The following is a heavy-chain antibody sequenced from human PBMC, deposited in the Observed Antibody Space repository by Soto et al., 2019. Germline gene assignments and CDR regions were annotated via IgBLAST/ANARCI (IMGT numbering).Heavy chain of an antibody. CDR3: AKDIVVVRGYGMDV. D-gene: IGHD2-15*01. CDR2: IIPIFGTA. J-gene: IGHJ6*02. CDR1: GGTFSSYA. Sequence: SVKVSCKASGGTFSSYAISWVRQAPGQGLEWMGGIIPIFGTANYAQKFQGRVTITADESTSTAYMELSSLRSEDTAVYYCAKDIVVVRGYGMDVWGQGTTVTVSS. V-gene: IGHV1-69*13.